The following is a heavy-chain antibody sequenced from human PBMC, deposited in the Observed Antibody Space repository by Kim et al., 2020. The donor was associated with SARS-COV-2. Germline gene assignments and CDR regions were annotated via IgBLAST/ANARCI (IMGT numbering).Heavy chain of an antibody. J-gene: IGHJ4*02. V-gene: IGHV3-11*01. CDR3: AKDRHDYY. CDR1: GFAFSDYD. D-gene: IGHD3-16*01. CDR2: ISGSGTST. Sequence: GGSLRLSCAASGFAFSDYDMSWIRQAPGKGLEWVSFISGSGTSTYYADSVKGRFTISRDNTKNSLYLQINSLRTEDTAVYYCAKDRHDYYWGQLTLVTVS.